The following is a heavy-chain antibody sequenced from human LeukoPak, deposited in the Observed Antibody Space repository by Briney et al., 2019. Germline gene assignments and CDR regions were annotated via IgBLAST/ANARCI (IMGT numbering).Heavy chain of an antibody. J-gene: IGHJ4*02. CDR1: GGSFSGYY. V-gene: IGHV4-34*01. CDR2: INHSGST. Sequence: SETLSLTCAVYGGSFSGYYWSWIRQPPGKGLEWIGEINHSGSTNYNPSLKSRVTISVDTSKNQFSLKLSSVTAADTAVYYCARGRDGYNYGFGYWGQGTLVTVSS. CDR3: ARGRDGYNYGFGY. D-gene: IGHD5-24*01.